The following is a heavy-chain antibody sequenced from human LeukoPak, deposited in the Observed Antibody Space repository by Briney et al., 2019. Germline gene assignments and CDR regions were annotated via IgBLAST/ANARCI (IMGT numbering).Heavy chain of an antibody. Sequence: SETLSLTCSVSGGSISGSYWNWIRQPPGKGLEWIGYVSYSGSTNYDPSLKSRVTISVDTSKNQFSLKLSSVTAADTAVYYCASLRERSYYARGFDYWGQGTLVTVSS. CDR1: GGSISGSY. CDR3: ASLRERSYYARGFDY. V-gene: IGHV4-59*08. D-gene: IGHD1-26*01. CDR2: VSYSGST. J-gene: IGHJ4*02.